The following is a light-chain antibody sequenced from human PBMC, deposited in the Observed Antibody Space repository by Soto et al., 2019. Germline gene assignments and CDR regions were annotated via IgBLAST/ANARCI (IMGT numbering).Light chain of an antibody. V-gene: IGLV2-8*01. Sequence: QSALTQPASVSGSPGQSITISCTGTVSDVGGYDSVSWYQQHPGRAPKLIIYGVNNRPSGVPDRFSGSKSGNTASLTVSGLQAEDEADYYCSSYAGSDVVVFGTGTKLTVL. CDR3: SSYAGSDVVV. CDR1: VSDVGGYDS. J-gene: IGLJ1*01. CDR2: GVN.